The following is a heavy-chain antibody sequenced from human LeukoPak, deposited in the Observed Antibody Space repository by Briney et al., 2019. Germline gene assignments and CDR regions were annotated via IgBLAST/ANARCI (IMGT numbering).Heavy chain of an antibody. CDR3: ARGPHTDIVVAPTTISNWFDP. CDR1: GFTFSSYA. Sequence: GGSLRLSCVASGFTFSSYAMHWVRQAPGKRLEYVSSISSNGGSTYYANSVKGRFTIHRHNSKNTLYLQMGDLRAEDVAVYYCARGPHTDIVVAPTTISNWFDPWGQGPLVTVSS. V-gene: IGHV3-64*01. D-gene: IGHD2-2*02. CDR2: ISSNGGST. J-gene: IGHJ5*02.